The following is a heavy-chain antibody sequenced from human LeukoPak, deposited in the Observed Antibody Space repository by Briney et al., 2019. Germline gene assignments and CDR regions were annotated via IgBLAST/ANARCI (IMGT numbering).Heavy chain of an antibody. Sequence: SETLSLTCAVYGGSFSGYYWSWIRQPPGQGLEWIGEINHSGSTNYNPSLKSRVTISVDTSKNQFSLKLSSVTAADTAVYYCARRTRWLQLGLVYWGQGTLVTVSS. J-gene: IGHJ4*02. V-gene: IGHV4-34*01. CDR3: ARRTRWLQLGLVY. CDR2: INHSGST. CDR1: GGSFSGYY. D-gene: IGHD5-24*01.